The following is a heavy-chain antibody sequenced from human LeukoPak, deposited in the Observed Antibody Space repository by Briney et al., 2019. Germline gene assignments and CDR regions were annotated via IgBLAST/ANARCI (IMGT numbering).Heavy chain of an antibody. CDR3: ARAGAGSYYMVLWFDP. CDR1: GGSFSGYY. V-gene: IGHV4-34*01. J-gene: IGHJ5*02. Sequence: SETLSLTCAVYGGSFSGYYWSWIRQSPGKGLEWIGEINHSGSTNYSPSLKSRVTISVDTSKNQFSLKLSSVTAADTAVYYCARAGAGSYYMVLWFDPWGQGTLVTVSS. CDR2: INHSGST. D-gene: IGHD3-10*01.